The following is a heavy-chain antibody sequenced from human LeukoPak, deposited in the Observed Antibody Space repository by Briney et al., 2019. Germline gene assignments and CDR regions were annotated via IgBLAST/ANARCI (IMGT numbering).Heavy chain of an antibody. CDR2: SRNKADSYTA. D-gene: IGHD6-13*01. J-gene: IGHJ4*02. CDR1: GFTFSDSF. V-gene: IGHV3-72*01. CDR3: ATSSWYRLAY. Sequence: GGSLRLSCAASGFTFSDSFMSWVRQAPGKGLEWVGLSRNKADSYTAEYAASVKGRFTISRAQSKNSLYLQISSLETADAAVYYCATSSWYRLAYWGQGSLVTVSS.